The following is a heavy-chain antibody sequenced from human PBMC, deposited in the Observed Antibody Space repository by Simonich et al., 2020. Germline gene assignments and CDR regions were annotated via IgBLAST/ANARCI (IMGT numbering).Heavy chain of an antibody. CDR2: ISGSGGST. J-gene: IGHJ5*02. Sequence: EVQLLESGGGLVQPGGSLRLSCVASGFTFSSYAMSWVRQSPGKGLEGVSAISGSGGSTYYADSVKGRFTISRDNSKNTLYLQMNSLRAEDTAVYYCAKDSSLVGATDWFDPWGQGTLVTVSS. CDR3: AKDSSLVGATDWFDP. V-gene: IGHV3-23*01. CDR1: GFTFSSYA. D-gene: IGHD1-26*01.